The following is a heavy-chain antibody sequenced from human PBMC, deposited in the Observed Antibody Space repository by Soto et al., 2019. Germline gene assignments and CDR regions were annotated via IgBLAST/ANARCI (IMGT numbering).Heavy chain of an antibody. V-gene: IGHV3-33*08. CDR1: GFTFSSYG. J-gene: IGHJ4*02. Sequence: GGSLRLSCAASGFTFSSYGMHWVRQAPGKGLEWVAVIWYDGSNKYYADSVKGRFTISRDNSKNTLYLQMNSLRAEDTAVYYCARENCSSTSCYRDFFDYWGQGTLVTVSS. CDR2: IWYDGSNK. D-gene: IGHD2-2*01. CDR3: ARENCSSTSCYRDFFDY.